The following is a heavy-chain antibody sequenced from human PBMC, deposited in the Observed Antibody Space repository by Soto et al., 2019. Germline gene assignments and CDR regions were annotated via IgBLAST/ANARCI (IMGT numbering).Heavy chain of an antibody. D-gene: IGHD3-10*02. Sequence: EVQLVESGGGLVQPGGSLKVSCAASGFTFSDSTIHWVRKASGKGLEWVGRIRSEVYSYVTVCAASVKDRFTISRDDSKSTAYLQMNSLKIEDTAVYYCSRCSGSYWMDVWGQGTTVTVSS. CDR1: GFTFSDST. CDR2: IRSEVYSYVT. V-gene: IGHV3-73*02. J-gene: IGHJ6*02. CDR3: SRCSGSYWMDV.